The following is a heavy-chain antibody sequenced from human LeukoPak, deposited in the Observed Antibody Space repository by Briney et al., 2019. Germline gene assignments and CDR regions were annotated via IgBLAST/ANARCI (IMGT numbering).Heavy chain of an antibody. J-gene: IGHJ5*02. CDR3: ASISAVFGAVRWFDP. D-gene: IGHD3-3*01. CDR1: GGSISSSSYS. Sequence: SETLSLTCTVSGGSISSSSYSWGWIRQPPGKGLEWIGNMYYSGNNYSNPSLKSRVTISIDTSKNQFSLKLTSVTAADTAVYYCASISAVFGAVRWFDPWGQGTLVTVSS. CDR2: MYYSGNN. V-gene: IGHV4-39*07.